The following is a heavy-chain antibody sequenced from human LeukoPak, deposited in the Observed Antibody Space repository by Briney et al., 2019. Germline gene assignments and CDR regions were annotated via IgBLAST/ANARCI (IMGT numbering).Heavy chain of an antibody. J-gene: IGHJ4*02. V-gene: IGHV3-23*01. D-gene: IGHD2-2*01. Sequence: GASLRLSCAASGFTSSSYAMSWVRQAPGKGLEWVSAISGSGGSTYYADSVKGRFTISRDNSKNTLYLQMNSLRAEDTAVYYCAKSIVVVPAAIFDYWGQGTLVTVSS. CDR3: AKSIVVVPAAIFDY. CDR1: GFTSSSYA. CDR2: ISGSGGST.